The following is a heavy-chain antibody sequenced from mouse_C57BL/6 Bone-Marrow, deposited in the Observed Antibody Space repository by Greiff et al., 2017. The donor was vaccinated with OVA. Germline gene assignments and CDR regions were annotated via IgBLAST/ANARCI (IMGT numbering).Heavy chain of an antibody. Sequence: EVKLMESGGGLVKPGGSLKLSCAASGFTFSDYGMHWVRQAPEKGLEWVAYISSGSSTLYYADTVKGRFTISRDNAKNTLFLQMTSLRSEDTAMYYCARMDYGSSRYAMDYWGQGTSVTVSS. CDR3: ARMDYGSSRYAMDY. J-gene: IGHJ4*01. CDR2: ISSGSSTL. V-gene: IGHV5-17*01. D-gene: IGHD1-1*01. CDR1: GFTFSDYG.